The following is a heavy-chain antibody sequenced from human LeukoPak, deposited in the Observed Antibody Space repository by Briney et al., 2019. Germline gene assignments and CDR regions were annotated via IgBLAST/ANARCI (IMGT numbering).Heavy chain of an antibody. CDR3: ARESEVYYYYGMDV. Sequence: GGSLRLSCAASGFTFSNYAMHWVRQAPGKGLEWVAVISYDGSNKYYADSVKGRFTISRDNSKNTLYLQMNSLRAEDTAVYYCARESEVYYYYGMDVWGQGTTVTVSS. CDR2: ISYDGSNK. V-gene: IGHV3-30*04. CDR1: GFTFSNYA. J-gene: IGHJ6*02.